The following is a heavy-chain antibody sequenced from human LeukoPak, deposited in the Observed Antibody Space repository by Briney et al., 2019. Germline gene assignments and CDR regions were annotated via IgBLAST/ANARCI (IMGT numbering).Heavy chain of an antibody. J-gene: IGHJ6*02. V-gene: IGHV4-59*01. D-gene: IGHD1-26*01. CDR2: TYYSGST. CDR1: GGSMSSYY. Sequence: SETLSLTCTVSGGSMSSYYWSWIRQPPGKGLEWIGYTYYSGSTNYNPSLKSRVTISVDTSKNQFSLKLSSVTAADTAVYYCARYTTSFLAMDVWGQGTTVTVSS. CDR3: ARYTTSFLAMDV.